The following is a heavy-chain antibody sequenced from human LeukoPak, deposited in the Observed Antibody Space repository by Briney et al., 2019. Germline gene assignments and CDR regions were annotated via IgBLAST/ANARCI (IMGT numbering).Heavy chain of an antibody. CDR3: ARGRPITMVVVIESYGMDV. J-gene: IGHJ6*02. Sequence: ASVKVSCKASGYTFTGYYVHWVRQAPGQGLEWMGRINPNSGDTNYAQKFQGWVTMTRDTSISTAYMELTRLTSDDTAVYYCARGRPITMVVVIESYGMDVWGQGTTVTVSS. CDR1: GYTFTGYY. V-gene: IGHV1-2*04. CDR2: INPNSGDT. D-gene: IGHD3-22*01.